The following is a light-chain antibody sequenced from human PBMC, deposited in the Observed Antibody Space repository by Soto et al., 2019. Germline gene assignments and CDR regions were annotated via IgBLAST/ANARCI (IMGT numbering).Light chain of an antibody. CDR1: ASNIERNS. J-gene: IGLJ2*01. Sequence: TQAPSVSAAPGQKVTISCSGGASNIERNSVSWYQQFPGTAPKLLIYDNQKRPSGIPDRFSASKSGTSATLDITGLQTGDEADYYCAAWDTTLTAGVFGGGTQLTVL. CDR2: DNQ. CDR3: AAWDTTLTAGV. V-gene: IGLV1-51*01.